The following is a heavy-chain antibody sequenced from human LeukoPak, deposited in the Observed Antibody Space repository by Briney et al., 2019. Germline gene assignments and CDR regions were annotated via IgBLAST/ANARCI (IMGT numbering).Heavy chain of an antibody. CDR2: ISNNGNHQ. CDR1: GFTFSNFG. D-gene: IGHD3-10*01. V-gene: IGHV3-30*18. J-gene: IGHJ4*02. Sequence: PGNSLRLSCAVSGFTFSNFGMHWVRQAPGKGLEWVAGISNNGNHQSYADSVKGRFTISRDNSKNTLFLQMNSLRVEDTAVYYCAKAIHAFGGFDYWGQGTLVTVSS. CDR3: AKAIHAFGGFDY.